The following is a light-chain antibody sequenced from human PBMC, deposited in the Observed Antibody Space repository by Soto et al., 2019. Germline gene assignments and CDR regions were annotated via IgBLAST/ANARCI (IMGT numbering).Light chain of an antibody. Sequence: DIQMTQSPPSLSASVGDRVTITCRASQSIRHYLAWYQQMPGKAPKLLIYAASSLQSGVPSRFSGSGFGTEFILTISSLQPDDFGTYFCQHYNSYSLTFGQGTKVEIK. V-gene: IGKV1-5*01. CDR3: QHYNSYSLT. CDR1: QSIRHY. CDR2: AAS. J-gene: IGKJ1*01.